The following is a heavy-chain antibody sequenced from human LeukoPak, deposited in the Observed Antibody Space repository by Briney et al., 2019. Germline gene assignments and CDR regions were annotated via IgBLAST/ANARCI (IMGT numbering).Heavy chain of an antibody. Sequence: GGSLRLSCATSGFTFTAASMSWVRQAPGKGLEWIGLIRSKVENETTEYAAPVKGRFSISRDDSKATLYLEMKSLKVDDTGVYYCTTGKPWGQGTLVTV. CDR3: TTGKP. CDR1: GFTFTAAS. V-gene: IGHV3-15*05. J-gene: IGHJ1*01. CDR2: IRSKVENETT.